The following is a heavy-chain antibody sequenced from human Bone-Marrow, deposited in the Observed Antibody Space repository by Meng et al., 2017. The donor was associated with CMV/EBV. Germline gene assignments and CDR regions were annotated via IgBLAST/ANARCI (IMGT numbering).Heavy chain of an antibody. J-gene: IGHJ4*02. V-gene: IGHV4-34*01. Sequence: GSLRLSCAVYGGSFSGYYWSWIRQPPGKGLEWIGSIYYSGSTYYNPSLKSRVTISVDTSKNQFSLKLSSVTAADTAVYYCARRVGATTIDYWGQGTLVTVSS. CDR1: GGSFSGYY. CDR2: IYYSGST. D-gene: IGHD1-26*01. CDR3: ARRVGATTIDY.